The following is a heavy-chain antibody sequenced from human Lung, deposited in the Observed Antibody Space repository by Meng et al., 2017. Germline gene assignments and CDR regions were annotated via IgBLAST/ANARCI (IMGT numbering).Heavy chain of an antibody. CDR3: ARERGTSDY. CDR1: GFTFSSYS. D-gene: IGHD1-7*01. CDR2: ISSSSSYI. J-gene: IGHJ4*02. Sequence: EVQLVEAGGGLVKPGGSLRFSCAAYGFTFSSYSMNWVRQAPGKGLEWVSSISSSSSYIYYADSVKGRFTISRDNAKNSLYLQMNSLRAEDTAVYYCARERGTSDYWGQGTLVTVSS. V-gene: IGHV3-21*01.